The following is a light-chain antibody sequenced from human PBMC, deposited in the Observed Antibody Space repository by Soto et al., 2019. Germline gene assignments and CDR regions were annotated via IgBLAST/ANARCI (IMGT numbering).Light chain of an antibody. CDR1: QSVISTF. CDR2: GAS. Sequence: EMVLTQSPGTLSLSPGERATLSCRASQSVISTFSAWNKQKPGQAPRLLIYGASNRATGIPDRFSGSGSGTDFTLTISRLEPEDFAVYYWQQYQSSPPTFTFGQGTKLEI. CDR3: QQYQSSPPTFT. V-gene: IGKV3-20*01. J-gene: IGKJ2*01.